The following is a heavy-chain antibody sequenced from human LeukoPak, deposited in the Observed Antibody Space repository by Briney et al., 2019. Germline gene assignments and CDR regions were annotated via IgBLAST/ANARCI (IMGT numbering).Heavy chain of an antibody. Sequence: PGGSLRLSCAASGFTFSSYGMHWVRQAPGKGLEWVAVISYDGSNKYYADSAKGRFTISRDNSKNTLYLQMNSLRAEDTAVYYCAKDTRVLTVTTGVDYWGQGTLVTVSS. CDR3: AKDTRVLTVTTGVDY. V-gene: IGHV3-30*18. CDR1: GFTFSSYG. CDR2: ISYDGSNK. J-gene: IGHJ4*02. D-gene: IGHD4-17*01.